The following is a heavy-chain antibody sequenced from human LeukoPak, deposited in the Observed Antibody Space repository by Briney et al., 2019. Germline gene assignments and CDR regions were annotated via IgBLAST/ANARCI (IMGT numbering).Heavy chain of an antibody. Sequence: GGSPRLSCAASGFTFNNYAMNWVRQAPGKGLEWVSTITSSGGTTFYADSVKGRFTISRDNSKNTLYLQMNSLRAEDTAVYYCAKPRGSTGWPNWYFDLWGRGTLVTVSS. CDR1: GFTFNNYA. D-gene: IGHD6-19*01. CDR3: AKPRGSTGWPNWYFDL. CDR2: ITSSGGTT. V-gene: IGHV3-23*01. J-gene: IGHJ2*01.